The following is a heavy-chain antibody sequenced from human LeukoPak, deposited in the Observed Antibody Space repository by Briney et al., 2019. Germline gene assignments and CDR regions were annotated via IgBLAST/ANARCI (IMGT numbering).Heavy chain of an antibody. D-gene: IGHD3-22*01. CDR3: ASPWLLEAFDI. V-gene: IGHV4-34*01. CDR1: GGSFSGYY. Sequence: SETLSLTCAVYGGSFSGYYWSWIRQPPGKGLEWIGSIYYSGSTYYNLSLKSRVTISVDTSKNQFSLKLSSVTAADTAVYYCASPWLLEAFDIWGQGTMVTVSS. CDR2: IYYSGST. J-gene: IGHJ3*02.